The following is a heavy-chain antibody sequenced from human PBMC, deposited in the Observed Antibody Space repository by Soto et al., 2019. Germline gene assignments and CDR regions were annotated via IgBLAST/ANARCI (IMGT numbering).Heavy chain of an antibody. CDR1: GGTFSSYT. J-gene: IGHJ2*01. V-gene: IGHV1-69*02. CDR3: AAPTGHKDWYFDL. Sequence: ASVKVSCKASGGTFSSYTISWVRQAPGQGLEWMGRIIPILGIANYAQKFQGRVTITADKSTSTAYMELSSLRSEDTAVYYCAAPTGHKDWYFDLWGRGTLVTVSS. CDR2: IIPILGIA.